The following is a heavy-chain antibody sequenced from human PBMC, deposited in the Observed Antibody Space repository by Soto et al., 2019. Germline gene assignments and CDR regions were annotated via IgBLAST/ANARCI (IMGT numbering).Heavy chain of an antibody. Sequence: QVQLQESGPGLVKPSQTLSLTCTVSGGSISSGGYCWSWIRQHPGKGLEWIGYIYYSGNTYYNPSLKSRVTVSVDTSKNQFSLQLSSVTAADTAVYYCARLIVGAAGTTGWFDPWVQGTLVTVSS. J-gene: IGHJ5*02. CDR2: IYYSGNT. V-gene: IGHV4-31*03. D-gene: IGHD6-13*01. CDR3: ARLIVGAAGTTGWFDP. CDR1: GGSISSGGYC.